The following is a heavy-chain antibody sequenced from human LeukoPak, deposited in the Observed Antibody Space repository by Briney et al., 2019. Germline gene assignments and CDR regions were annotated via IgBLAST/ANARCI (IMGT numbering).Heavy chain of an antibody. CDR1: GFTFRSYG. CDR3: ARNYDSSGIDY. J-gene: IGHJ4*02. V-gene: IGHV3-33*01. Sequence: HAGGSLRLSCAASGFTFRSYGMHWVRQAPGKGLEWVAVIWYDGSNKYYADSVKGRFTISRDNSKNTLYLQMNSLRAEDTAVYYCARNYDSSGIDYWGQGTLVTVSS. CDR2: IWYDGSNK. D-gene: IGHD3-22*01.